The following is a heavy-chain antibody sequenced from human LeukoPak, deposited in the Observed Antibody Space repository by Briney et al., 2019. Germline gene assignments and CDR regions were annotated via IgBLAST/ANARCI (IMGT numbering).Heavy chain of an antibody. V-gene: IGHV3-23*01. Sequence: GSLRLSCAASGFTFDDYAMHWVRQAPGKGLEWVSTISASGGSTFYADSVKGRFPISRDNSKNTLYLQMNSLRAEDTAVYYCARVPTGGYYFDDWGQGTLVTVSS. D-gene: IGHD4-17*01. CDR1: GFTFDDYA. J-gene: IGHJ4*02. CDR3: ARVPTGGYYFDD. CDR2: ISASGGST.